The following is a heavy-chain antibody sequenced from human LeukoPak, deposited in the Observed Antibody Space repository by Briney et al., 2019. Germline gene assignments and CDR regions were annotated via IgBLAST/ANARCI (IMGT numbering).Heavy chain of an antibody. J-gene: IGHJ1*01. D-gene: IGHD3-22*01. CDR2: IYYSGST. V-gene: IGHV4-59*08. Sequence: ASETLSLTCTVSGGSISSYYWSWIRQPPGKGLEWIGYIYYSGSTNYNPSLKSRVTISVDTSKNQFSLKLSSVTAADTAVYYCARHYYDSSGYSDRVYFQHWGQGTLVTVSS. CDR1: GGSISSYY. CDR3: ARHYYDSSGYSDRVYFQH.